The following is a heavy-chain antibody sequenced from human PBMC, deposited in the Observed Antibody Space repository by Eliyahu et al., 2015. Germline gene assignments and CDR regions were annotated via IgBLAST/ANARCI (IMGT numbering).Heavy chain of an antibody. Sequence: QVQLVQSGAEVKKPGSSVKVXCKASGGTFSSYTXSWVRQAPGQGLEWMGRIIPILGIANYAQKFQGRVTITADKSTSTAYMELSSLRSEDTAVYYCATRNPYCSGGSCYIDYWGQGTLVTVSS. CDR2: IIPILGIA. D-gene: IGHD2-15*01. CDR3: ATRNPYCSGGSCYIDY. V-gene: IGHV1-69*02. CDR1: GGTFSSYT. J-gene: IGHJ4*02.